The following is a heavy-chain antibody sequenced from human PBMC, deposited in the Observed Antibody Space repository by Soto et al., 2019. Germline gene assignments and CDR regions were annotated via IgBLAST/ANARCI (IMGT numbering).Heavy chain of an antibody. D-gene: IGHD4-17*01. CDR1: GASLSDNY. Sequence: PSETLSLTCAVYGASLSDNYCNWLRQPPGKGLEWIGEINHSGNTNYNPSLRSRVTISIDTSKNQLSLNLRSVSAADTAVYYCASTVGVTTYNDAFDIWGQGTMVTVSS. CDR3: ASTVGVTTYNDAFDI. V-gene: IGHV4-34*01. CDR2: INHSGNT. J-gene: IGHJ3*02.